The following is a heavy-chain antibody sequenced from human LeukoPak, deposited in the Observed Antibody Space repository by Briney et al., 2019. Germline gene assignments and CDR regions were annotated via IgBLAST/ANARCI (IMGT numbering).Heavy chain of an antibody. CDR2: IYYSGST. CDR1: GGSIGSGYYY. D-gene: IGHD2-15*01. CDR3: ARYCSGTDYYYYYMDV. V-gene: IGHV4-30-4*08. J-gene: IGHJ6*03. Sequence: PSQTLSLTCTVSGGSIGSGYYYWSWIRQPPGKGLEWIGCIYYSGSTYYNPSLKSRITISVDTSKNQFSLKLSSVIAADTAVYYCARYCSGTDYYYYYMDVWGKGTTVTVSS.